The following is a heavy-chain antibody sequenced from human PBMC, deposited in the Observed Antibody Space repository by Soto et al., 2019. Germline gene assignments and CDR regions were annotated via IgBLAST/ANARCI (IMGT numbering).Heavy chain of an antibody. J-gene: IGHJ6*03. CDR1: GFTFSNYA. V-gene: IGHV3-23*01. CDR3: AKMEPMYYDFWSGYLYSSYYYYMDV. CDR2: ISGSGGST. Sequence: GGSLRLSCAASGFTFSNYAMNWVRQAPGKGLEWVSTISGSGGSTYYADSVKGRFTTSRDNSKNTLYLQMNSLRAEDTAVYYCAKMEPMYYDFWSGYLYSSYYYYMDVWGKGTTVTVSS. D-gene: IGHD3-3*01.